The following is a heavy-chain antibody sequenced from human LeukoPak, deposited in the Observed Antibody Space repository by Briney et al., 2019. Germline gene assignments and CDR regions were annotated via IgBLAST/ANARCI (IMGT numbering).Heavy chain of an antibody. J-gene: IGHJ4*02. CDR2: ISSDGRAK. V-gene: IGHV3-30*18. CDR3: AKDRDLSDSSGYSVH. Sequence: PGGSLRLSCAASGFTFSSYSMNWVRQAPGKGLEWVAVISSDGRAKYYADSVKGRFTISRDNSKKTVYLEMNSLGEDDTAVYYCAKDRDLSDSSGYSVHWGQGTLVTVSS. CDR1: GFTFSSYS. D-gene: IGHD3-22*01.